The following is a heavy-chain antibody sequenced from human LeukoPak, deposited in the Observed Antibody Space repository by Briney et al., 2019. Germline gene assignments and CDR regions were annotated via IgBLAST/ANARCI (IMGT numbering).Heavy chain of an antibody. D-gene: IGHD3-22*01. Sequence: PSETLSLTCTVSGGSISNYYWSWIRQPAGKGLEWIGRIYTSGSTNYNPSLKSRVTMSVDTSKNQFSLKLSSVTAADTAVYYCARVASYDSSGYYGFDAFDIWDQGTMVTVSS. V-gene: IGHV4-4*07. CDR1: GGSISNYY. CDR3: ARVASYDSSGYYGFDAFDI. J-gene: IGHJ3*02. CDR2: IYTSGST.